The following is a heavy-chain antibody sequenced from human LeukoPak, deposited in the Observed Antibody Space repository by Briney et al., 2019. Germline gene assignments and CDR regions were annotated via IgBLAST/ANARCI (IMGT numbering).Heavy chain of an antibody. CDR1: GFTFSSYG. Sequence: GGSLRLSCAASGFTFSSYGMHWVRQAPGKGLEWVAAISYDGSSKYYADSVKGRFTISRDNSKNTLYQQMNSLRAEDTAVYYCAKGEVYYDSSGYPEYWGQGTLVTVSS. J-gene: IGHJ4*02. CDR2: ISYDGSSK. D-gene: IGHD3-22*01. CDR3: AKGEVYYDSSGYPEY. V-gene: IGHV3-30*18.